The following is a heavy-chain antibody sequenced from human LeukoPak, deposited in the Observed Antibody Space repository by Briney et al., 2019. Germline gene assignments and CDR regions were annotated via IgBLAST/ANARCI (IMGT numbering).Heavy chain of an antibody. CDR1: GGSISSYY. D-gene: IGHD3-9*01. Sequence: PSETLSLTCTVSGGSISSYYWSWIRQPPGKGLEWIGYIYYSGSTNYNPSLKSRVTISVDTSKNQFSLKLSSVTAADAAVYYCARDYYDILTGYSNFDYWGQGTLVTVSS. V-gene: IGHV4-59*01. J-gene: IGHJ4*02. CDR3: ARDYYDILTGYSNFDY. CDR2: IYYSGST.